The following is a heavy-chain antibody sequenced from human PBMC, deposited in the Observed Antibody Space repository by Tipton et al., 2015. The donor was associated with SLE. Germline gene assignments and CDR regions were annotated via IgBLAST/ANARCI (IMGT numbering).Heavy chain of an antibody. Sequence: SLRLSCAASGFTFSNYWMSWVRQAPGKGLEWVSNIKQGGSEKNYVDSVKGRFTISRDNAKKSLYLQMNSLRAEDTALYYCAKDYGSSGWYCFDYWGQGTLVTVSS. CDR1: GFTFSNYW. CDR2: IKQGGSEK. V-gene: IGHV3-7*03. CDR3: AKDYGSSGWYCFDY. J-gene: IGHJ4*02. D-gene: IGHD6-19*01.